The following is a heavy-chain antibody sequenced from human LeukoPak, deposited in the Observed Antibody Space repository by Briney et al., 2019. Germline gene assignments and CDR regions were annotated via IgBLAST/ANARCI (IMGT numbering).Heavy chain of an antibody. CDR3: ARLNYDYVWGSFPNAPLDY. Sequence: ASVKVSCKASGYTFTGYQMHWARQAPGQGLEWMGWINPNSGGTNYAQKFQGRVTMTRDTSITTAYMDLSSLRSDDTAVYYCARLNYDYVWGSFPNAPLDYWGQGTLVTVSS. D-gene: IGHD3-16*01. V-gene: IGHV1-2*02. J-gene: IGHJ4*02. CDR1: GYTFTGYQ. CDR2: INPNSGGT.